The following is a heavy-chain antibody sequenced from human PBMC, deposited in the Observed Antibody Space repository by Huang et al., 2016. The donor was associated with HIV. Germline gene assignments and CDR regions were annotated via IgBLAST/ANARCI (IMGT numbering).Heavy chain of an antibody. CDR2: ISGKGETS. Sequence: EVQLLESGGGLVRPGGSLRLSCAASGVTFSLYDMSWVRQASGKGLECVSVISGKGETSDYTDSVKGRFTISRDKSKNTVSMQRHSLRVEDTAVYYCAKGRATILDRLDSWGQGTLVTVSS. J-gene: IGHJ4*02. D-gene: IGHD3-3*01. CDR1: GVTFSLYD. CDR3: AKGRATILDRLDS. V-gene: IGHV3-23*01.